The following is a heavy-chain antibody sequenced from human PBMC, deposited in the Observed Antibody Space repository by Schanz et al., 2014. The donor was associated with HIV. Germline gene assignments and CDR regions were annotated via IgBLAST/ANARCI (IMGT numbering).Heavy chain of an antibody. V-gene: IGHV3-30*18. D-gene: IGHD2-15*01. CDR2: ISYDGRNK. Sequence: VQLLESGGGLVQPGGSLRLSCAVSGFTITSYGMHWVRQAPGKGLEWVPVISYDGRNKFYADSVKGRFTISRDNSKNVLVVQMVTLSTEDTAVYYCAKFGRLLGNFDDWGQGTLVTVSS. J-gene: IGHJ4*02. CDR3: AKFGRLLGNFDD. CDR1: GFTITSYG.